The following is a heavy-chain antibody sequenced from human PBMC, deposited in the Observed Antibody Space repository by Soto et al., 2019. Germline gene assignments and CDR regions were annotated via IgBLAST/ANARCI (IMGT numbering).Heavy chain of an antibody. J-gene: IGHJ4*02. CDR2: IYYSGST. CDR3: ARSQDVEGGYDSYDY. CDR1: GGSFSGYY. V-gene: IGHV4-59*01. Sequence: SETLSLTCAVYGGSFSGYYWSWIRQPPGKGLEWIGYIYYSGSTNYNPSLKSRVTISVDTSKNQFSLKLSSVTAADTAVYYCARSQDVEGGYDSYDYWGQGTLVTVSS. D-gene: IGHD5-12*01.